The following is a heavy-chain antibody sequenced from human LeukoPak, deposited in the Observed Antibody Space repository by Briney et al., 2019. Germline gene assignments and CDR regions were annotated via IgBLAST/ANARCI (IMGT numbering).Heavy chain of an antibody. CDR1: GFTFSSYG. CDR3: ARSPRPPQDYYYGMDV. D-gene: IGHD3-10*01. CDR2: IRYDGNNK. J-gene: IGHJ6*02. V-gene: IGHV3-30*02. Sequence: PGGSLRLSCAASGFTFSSYGMHWVRQAPGKGLEWVAFIRYDGNNKYYADSVKGRFTISRDSSKNTLYLQMNSLRAEDTAVYYCARSPRPPQDYYYGMDVWGQGTTVTVSS.